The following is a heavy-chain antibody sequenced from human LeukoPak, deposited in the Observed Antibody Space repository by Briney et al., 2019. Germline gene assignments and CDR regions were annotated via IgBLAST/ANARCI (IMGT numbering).Heavy chain of an antibody. CDR1: XXSXSSYW. CDR3: VSDHTGHDDY. V-gene: IGHV3-74*03. J-gene: IGHJ4*02. Sequence: PGGSLRLSCVXXXXSXSSYWVHXXXQXPXXXXXXVSRINIEGSTTTYADSVKGRFTISRDNAKKTVSLQMNSLRAEDTAVXYCVSDHTGHDDYWGQGTLVTVSS. D-gene: IGHD2-8*02. CDR2: INIEGSTT.